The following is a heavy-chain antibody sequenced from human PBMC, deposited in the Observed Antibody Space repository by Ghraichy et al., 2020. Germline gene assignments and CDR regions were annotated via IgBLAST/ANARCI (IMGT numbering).Heavy chain of an antibody. CDR2: INHSGST. D-gene: IGHD3-10*01. J-gene: IGHJ5*02. CDR3: ARRRYGSGSYAANWSDP. V-gene: IGHV4-34*01. CDR1: GGSFSGYY. Sequence: SETLSLTCAVYGGSFSGYYWSWIRQPPGKGLEWIGEINHSGSTNYNPSLKSRVTISVDTSKNQFSLKLSSVTAADTAVYYCARRRYGSGSYAANWSDPWGQGTLVTVSS.